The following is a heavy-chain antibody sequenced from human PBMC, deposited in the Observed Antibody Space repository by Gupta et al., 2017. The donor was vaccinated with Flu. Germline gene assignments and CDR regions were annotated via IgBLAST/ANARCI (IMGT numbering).Heavy chain of an antibody. CDR3: ARGGTAFYYYYMDV. CDR2: INTGNGDT. V-gene: IGHV1-3*04. D-gene: IGHD1-7*01. Sequence: SGYTFISYPIHWVRQAPGQRLEWMGWINTGNGDTRYSQKFQDRVTFTRDTSASTAYMELSSPRPEDTAVYYCARGGTAFYYYYMDVWGIGTTVTVSS. J-gene: IGHJ6*03. CDR1: GYTFISYP.